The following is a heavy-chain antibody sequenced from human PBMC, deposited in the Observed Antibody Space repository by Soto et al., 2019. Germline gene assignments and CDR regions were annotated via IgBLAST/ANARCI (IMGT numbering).Heavy chain of an antibody. CDR2: INPNSGGT. D-gene: IGHD2-2*01. J-gene: IGHJ6*02. V-gene: IGHV1-2*04. CDR1: GYTFTGYY. CDR3: ARGGDIVVVPAAMGSRPVIINGMDV. Sequence: ASVKVSCKASGYTFTGYYMHWVRQAPGQGLEWMGWINPNSGGTNYAQKFQGWVTMTTDTSISTAYMELRRLRSEDTAVYYCARGGDIVVVPAAMGSRPVIINGMDVWGQGTAVTVSS.